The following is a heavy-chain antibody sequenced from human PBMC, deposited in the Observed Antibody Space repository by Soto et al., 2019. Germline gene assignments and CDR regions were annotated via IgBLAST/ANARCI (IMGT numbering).Heavy chain of an antibody. J-gene: IGHJ6*02. CDR2: ITTTSSTM. V-gene: IGHV3-48*02. CDR1: GFIFSDYS. CDR3: ARDSSGRQYYGMDV. D-gene: IGHD3-22*01. Sequence: GSLRLSCTPSGFIFSDYSMNWVRQAPGKGLEWISYITTTSSTMYYADSVKGRFTISRDNAKNSLYLQMNSLRDEDTAVYYCARDSSGRQYYGMDVWGQGTTVTVSS.